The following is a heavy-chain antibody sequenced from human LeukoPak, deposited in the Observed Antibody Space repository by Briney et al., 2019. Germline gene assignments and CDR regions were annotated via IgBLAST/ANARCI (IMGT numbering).Heavy chain of an antibody. CDR3: ATVGGSCSSPNSYAYFDR. Sequence: PGGSLRLSCLASTYSAVTMFSQAPGKGLDWVSIITDSGGNTFYADSVKGRFTISRDESKNTLYLQMNSLRADDTAVYYCATVGGSCSSPNSYAYFDRWGRGTLVTVSS. CDR1: TYSA. J-gene: IGHJ4*02. V-gene: IGHV3-23*01. D-gene: IGHD2-2*01. CDR2: ITDSGGNT.